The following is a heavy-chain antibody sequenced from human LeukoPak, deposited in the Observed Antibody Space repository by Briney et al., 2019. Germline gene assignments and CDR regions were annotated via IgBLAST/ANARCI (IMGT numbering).Heavy chain of an antibody. Sequence: GASVKVSCKTFGYPFTGYGLSWVRQAPGQGLEWMAWISGYNGDTGYAQKFQGRVTLTIDTPTTTAYMELRSLTSDDTAIYYCARRPGYDRRLSSLDLWGQGTLVTVSS. D-gene: IGHD5-12*01. CDR3: ARRPGYDRRLSSLDL. CDR1: GYPFTGYG. CDR2: ISGYNGDT. V-gene: IGHV1-18*01. J-gene: IGHJ5*02.